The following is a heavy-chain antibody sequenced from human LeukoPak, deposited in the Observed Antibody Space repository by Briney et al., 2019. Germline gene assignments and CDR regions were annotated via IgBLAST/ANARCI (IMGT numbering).Heavy chain of an antibody. D-gene: IGHD5-24*01. CDR1: GFTFSSYW. Sequence: GALRLSCAASGFTFSSYWMSWVRQAPGKGLEWVANIKQDGSEKYYVDSVKGRFTISRDNAKNSLYLQMNSLRAEDTAVYYCARDTVEMATINAFDIWGQGTMVTVSS. V-gene: IGHV3-7*01. CDR3: ARDTVEMATINAFDI. J-gene: IGHJ3*02. CDR2: IKQDGSEK.